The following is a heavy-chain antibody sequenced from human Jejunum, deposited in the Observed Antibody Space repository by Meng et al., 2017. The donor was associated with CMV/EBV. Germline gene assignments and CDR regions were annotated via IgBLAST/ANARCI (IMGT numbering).Heavy chain of an antibody. Sequence: AASGFTFSTYAMSWVRQAPGKGLEWVSGITAGGGTYYADSVRGRFTISRDNDKYTLYLQMNNLTADDTAVYYCAKDMRRVAGIEYWGQGTLVTVSS. V-gene: IGHV3-23*01. CDR1: GFTFSTYA. J-gene: IGHJ4*02. D-gene: IGHD6-19*01. CDR2: ITAGGGT. CDR3: AKDMRRVAGIEY.